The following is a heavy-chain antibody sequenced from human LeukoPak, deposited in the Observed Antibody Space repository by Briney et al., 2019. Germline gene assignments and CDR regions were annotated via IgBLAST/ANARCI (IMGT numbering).Heavy chain of an antibody. V-gene: IGHV3-30-3*01. CDR3: ARDLVTIFGVVSWGMDV. CDR1: GFTFSSYA. D-gene: IGHD3-3*01. Sequence: PGRSLRLSCAASGFTFSSYAMHWVRQGPGKGLEWVAVISCDGSNKYYADSVKGRFTISRDNSKNTLYLQMNSLRAEDTAVYYCARDLVTIFGVVSWGMDVWGQGTTVTVSS. J-gene: IGHJ6*02. CDR2: ISCDGSNK.